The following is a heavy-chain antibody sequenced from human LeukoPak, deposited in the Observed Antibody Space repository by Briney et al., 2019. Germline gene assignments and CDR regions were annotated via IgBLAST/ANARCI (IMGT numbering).Heavy chain of an antibody. V-gene: IGHV1-2*02. CDR3: ARAFGYSSGWPFDY. Sequence: ASVKVSCKASGYTFTGYYMRWVRQAPGQGLEWMGWINPNSGGTNYAQKFQGRVTMTRDTSISTAYMELSRLRSDDTAVYYCARAFGYSSGWPFDYWGQGTLVTVSS. CDR2: INPNSGGT. J-gene: IGHJ4*02. CDR1: GYTFTGYY. D-gene: IGHD6-19*01.